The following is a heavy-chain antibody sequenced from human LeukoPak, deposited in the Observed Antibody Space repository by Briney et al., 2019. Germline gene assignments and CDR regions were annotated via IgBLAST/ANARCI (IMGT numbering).Heavy chain of an antibody. Sequence: GGSLRLSCAASGFTFSSYAMSWVRQAPGKGLEWVSAISGSGGSTYYADSVKGRFTISRDNSKNTLYLQMNSLRAEDTAVYYCAKLGHSGSYMDRFDPWGQGALVTVSS. D-gene: IGHD1-26*01. CDR2: ISGSGGST. CDR1: GFTFSSYA. CDR3: AKLGHSGSYMDRFDP. V-gene: IGHV3-23*01. J-gene: IGHJ5*02.